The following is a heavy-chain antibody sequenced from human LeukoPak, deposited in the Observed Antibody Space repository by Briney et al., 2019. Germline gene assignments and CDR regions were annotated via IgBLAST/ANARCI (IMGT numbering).Heavy chain of an antibody. Sequence: GGSLRLSCAASGFTFNNYAMNWVRQAPGKGLEWVSGISGSDAGTYYADSVKGRFTVSRDNSKNTLYLQMNSLRAEDTAVYYCAKRGSSSWRGVFDYWGQGTLVTVSS. CDR2: ISGSDAGT. D-gene: IGHD6-13*01. CDR1: GFTFNNYA. V-gene: IGHV3-23*01. J-gene: IGHJ4*02. CDR3: AKRGSSSWRGVFDY.